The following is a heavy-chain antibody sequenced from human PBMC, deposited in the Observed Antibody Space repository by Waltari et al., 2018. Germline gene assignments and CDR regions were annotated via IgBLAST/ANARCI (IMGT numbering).Heavy chain of an antibody. D-gene: IGHD6-19*01. CDR2: IQSGGKT. Sequence: EVQLLESGGGLVQPGGSLRLSCAASGCIFSSYVMSWVRQAPGKGLEGVSAIQSGGKTYYADSVRGRFTISRDNSKNTQYLQMDGLRAEDTAVYYCASARGYGTGWYGVNDYWGQGTLVTVSS. V-gene: IGHV3-23*01. CDR3: ASARGYGTGWYGVNDY. J-gene: IGHJ4*02. CDR1: GCIFSSYV.